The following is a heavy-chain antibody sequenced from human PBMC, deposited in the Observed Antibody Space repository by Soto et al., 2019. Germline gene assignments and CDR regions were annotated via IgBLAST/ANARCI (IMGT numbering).Heavy chain of an antibody. Sequence: QPGGSLRLSCAASGFTFSNYAMSWARQAPGEGLEWVSTISGSDGSTYYADSVKGRFTISRDISKNTLYLQMNSLRAEDTAIYYCAKERSSGYYFFDYWGQGTLVTVSS. V-gene: IGHV3-23*01. CDR3: AKERSSGYYFFDY. CDR1: GFTFSNYA. D-gene: IGHD5-12*01. CDR2: ISGSDGST. J-gene: IGHJ4*02.